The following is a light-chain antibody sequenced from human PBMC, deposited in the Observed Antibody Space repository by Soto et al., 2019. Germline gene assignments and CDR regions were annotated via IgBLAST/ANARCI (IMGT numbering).Light chain of an antibody. Sequence: AIQLTQSPSSLSASVGDRVTITCRASQGISSALAWYQQKPGKAPKLLIYDASSLESGVPSRFSGSGSGTHFTLTISSSQPEDFATFYCQHRLTFAGATKVEIK. CDR2: DAS. CDR1: QGISSA. V-gene: IGKV1-13*02. J-gene: IGKJ4*01. CDR3: QHRLT.